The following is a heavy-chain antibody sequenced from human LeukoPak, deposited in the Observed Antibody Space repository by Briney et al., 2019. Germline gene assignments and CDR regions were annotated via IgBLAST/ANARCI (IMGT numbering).Heavy chain of an antibody. V-gene: IGHV4-31*03. Sequence: SETLSLTCTVSGGSISSGGYYWRWIRQHPGKGLEWIGYIYYSGSTYYNPSLKSRVTISVDTSKNQFSLKLSSVTAADTAVYYCARGTDYERFDYWGQGTLVAVSS. D-gene: IGHD3-16*01. J-gene: IGHJ4*02. CDR3: ARGTDYERFDY. CDR1: GGSISSGGYY. CDR2: IYYSGST.